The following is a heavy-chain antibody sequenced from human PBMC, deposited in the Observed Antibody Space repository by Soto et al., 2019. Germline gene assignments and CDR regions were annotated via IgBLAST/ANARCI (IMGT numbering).Heavy chain of an antibody. CDR3: ARRGDGSGSLDY. CDR1: GGSISSSIW. Sequence: QVQLQESGPGLLKPPGTLSLTCAVSGGSISSSIWWSWVRLPPGKGLEWIGEIYLSGTTNYNPSLKSRVTISVDKSKNQFSRKMSSLTAADTAVYYCARRGDGSGSLDYWGQGTLVTVFS. V-gene: IGHV4-4*03. D-gene: IGHD3-10*01. CDR2: IYLSGTT. J-gene: IGHJ4*02.